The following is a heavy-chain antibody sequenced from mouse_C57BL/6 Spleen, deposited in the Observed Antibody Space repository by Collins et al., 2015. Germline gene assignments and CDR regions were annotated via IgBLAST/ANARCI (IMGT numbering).Heavy chain of an antibody. CDR3: ARGYSFDY. Sequence: DVQLQESGPGLVKPSQSLSLTCTVTGYSITSDYAWNWIRQFPGNKLEWMGYISYSGSTSYNPSLKSRISITRDTSKNQFFLQLNSVTTEDTATYYCARGYSFDYWGQGTTLTVSS. V-gene: IGHV3-2*02. CDR2: ISYSGST. J-gene: IGHJ2*01. CDR1: GYSITSDYA.